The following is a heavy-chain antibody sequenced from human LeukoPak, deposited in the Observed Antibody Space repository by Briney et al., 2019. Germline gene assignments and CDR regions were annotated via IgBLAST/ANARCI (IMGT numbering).Heavy chain of an antibody. CDR3: VRGRRSSGTWLVRPLDY. V-gene: IGHV4-4*02. CDR2: IYHSGST. Sequence: SETLSLTCAVSGGSISRSIWWSWVRQPPGKGLEWIGEIYHSGSTNCNPSLKSRVTISVDKSKNQFSLKLSSVTAADTAMYYCVRGRRSSGTWLVRPLDYWGQGTLVTVSS. D-gene: IGHD3-22*01. CDR1: GGSISRSIW. J-gene: IGHJ4*02.